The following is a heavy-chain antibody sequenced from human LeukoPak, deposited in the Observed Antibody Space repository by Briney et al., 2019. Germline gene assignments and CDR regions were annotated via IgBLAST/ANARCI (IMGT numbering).Heavy chain of an antibody. CDR2: MNPNSGNT. Sequence: GASVKVSCKASGYTFTSYDINWVRQATGQGLEWMGWMNPNSGNTGYAQKFQGRVTMTRDMSTSTVYMELSSLRSEDTAVYYCARGGFGVPPDDAFDIWGQGTMVTVSS. CDR1: GYTFTSYD. D-gene: IGHD3-16*01. J-gene: IGHJ3*02. CDR3: ARGGFGVPPDDAFDI. V-gene: IGHV1-8*01.